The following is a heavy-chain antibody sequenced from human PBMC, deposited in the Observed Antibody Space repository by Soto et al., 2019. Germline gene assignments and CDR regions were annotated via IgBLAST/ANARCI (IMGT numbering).Heavy chain of an antibody. CDR1: ANSASSRTYY. V-gene: IGHV4-61*01. D-gene: IGHD3-3*01. J-gene: IGHJ4*02. Sequence: SETLSLTCTVSANSASSRTYYWSWIRQPPGKALEWIGHMYYSGTTNYKPSLKSRVTISADRSQNQFSLNLRSVTAADTAVYDCATGLVFGVAIPLFEYWGQGTLDTVS. CDR2: MYYSGTT. CDR3: ATGLVFGVAIPLFEY.